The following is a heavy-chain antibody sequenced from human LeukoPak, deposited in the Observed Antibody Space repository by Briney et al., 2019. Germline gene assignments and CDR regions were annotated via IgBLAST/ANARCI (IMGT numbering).Heavy chain of an antibody. CDR1: GLTFSSYA. CDR2: ISGSGGST. D-gene: IGHD3-10*01. Sequence: GGSLRLSCAASGLTFSSYAMSWVRQAPGKGLEWVSAISGSGGSTYYADSVKGRFTISRDNSKNTLYLQMNSLRAEDTAVYYRAKDAHYYGSGSYMVYWGQGTLVTVSS. V-gene: IGHV3-23*01. CDR3: AKDAHYYGSGSYMVY. J-gene: IGHJ4*02.